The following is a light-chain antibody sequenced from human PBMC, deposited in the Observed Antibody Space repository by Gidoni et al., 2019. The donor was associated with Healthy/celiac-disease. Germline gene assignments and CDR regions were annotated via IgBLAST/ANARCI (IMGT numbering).Light chain of an antibody. CDR3: QQYNSYSPT. Sequence: DIQMTQSPSTLSASVGDRVTITCRASQSISSWLAWYQQKPGKAPKLLIYKASSLESGVPSRFSRSGSGTEFTLTISSLQADYFATYYCQQYNSYSPTFGQGTKLEIK. CDR1: QSISSW. V-gene: IGKV1-5*03. J-gene: IGKJ2*01. CDR2: KAS.